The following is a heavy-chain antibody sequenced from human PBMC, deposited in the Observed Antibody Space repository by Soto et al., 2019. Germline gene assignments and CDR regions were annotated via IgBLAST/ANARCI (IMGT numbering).Heavy chain of an antibody. V-gene: IGHV1-69*01. D-gene: IGHD6-19*01. CDR2: IVPVFRTP. Sequence: QVHLVQSGAEVKKPGSSVKVSCKASGGPFSNYAISWVRQAPGQGLEWLGGIVPVFRTPNYADKFQGRLTVTADESTSTAYMELSSLTSEDTAMYFCARDARRGQWLVPPGFDFWGQGTLVIGSS. J-gene: IGHJ4*02. CDR3: ARDARRGQWLVPPGFDF. CDR1: GGPFSNYA.